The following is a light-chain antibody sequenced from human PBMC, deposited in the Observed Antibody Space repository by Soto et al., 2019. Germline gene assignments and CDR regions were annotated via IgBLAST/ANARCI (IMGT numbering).Light chain of an antibody. J-gene: IGLJ2*01. CDR3: AAWDDSLSGPVV. Sequence: QSVLTQPPSASGTPGQRVTISCSGSSSNIGSNTVNWYQQLPGTAPKLLIYSTNQRPSGVPDRFSGSKSGTSASLAISGLQSEDEADYYCAAWDDSLSGPVVFGGGTKLTVL. CDR1: SSNIGSNT. V-gene: IGLV1-44*01. CDR2: STN.